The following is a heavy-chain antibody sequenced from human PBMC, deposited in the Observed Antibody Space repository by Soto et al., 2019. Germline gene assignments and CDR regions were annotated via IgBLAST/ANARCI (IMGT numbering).Heavy chain of an antibody. Sequence: SETLSLTCTVSCGSISSYYWSWIRQPPGKGLEWIGYIYYSGSTNYNPSLKSRVTISVDTSKNQFSLKLGSVTAADTAVYYCARDPSYLGYFDYWGQGTLVTVPQ. V-gene: IGHV4-59*01. CDR3: ARDPSYLGYFDY. CDR1: CGSISSYY. D-gene: IGHD7-27*01. CDR2: IYYSGST. J-gene: IGHJ4*02.